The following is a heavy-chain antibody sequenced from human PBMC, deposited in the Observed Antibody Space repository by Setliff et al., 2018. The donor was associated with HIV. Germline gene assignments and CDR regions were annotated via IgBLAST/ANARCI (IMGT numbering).Heavy chain of an antibody. CDR3: ARGGVTVAGTSYYYGMDV. Sequence: ASVKVSCKASGYTFASYYIHWVRQAPGQGLEWMGWISAYNGNKNYAQKLQGRVTMTTDTSTSTAYMELRSLSSDDTAVYYCARGGVTVAGTSYYYGMDVWGQGTTVTVSS. V-gene: IGHV1-18*04. CDR2: ISAYNGNK. J-gene: IGHJ6*02. CDR1: GYTFASYY. D-gene: IGHD6-19*01.